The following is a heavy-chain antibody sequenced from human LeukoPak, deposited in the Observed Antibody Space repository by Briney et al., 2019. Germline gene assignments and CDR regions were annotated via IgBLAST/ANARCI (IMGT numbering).Heavy chain of an antibody. CDR1: GFTFSSYA. CDR3: AKDSGGRGYSYALPLSAFDI. Sequence: GGSLRLSCAASGFTFSSYAMSWVRQAPGKGLEWVSAISGSGGSTYYADSVKGRFTISRDNSKNTLYLQMNSLRAEDTAVYYCAKDSGGRGYSYALPLSAFDIWGQGTMVTVSS. J-gene: IGHJ3*02. D-gene: IGHD5-18*01. CDR2: ISGSGGST. V-gene: IGHV3-23*01.